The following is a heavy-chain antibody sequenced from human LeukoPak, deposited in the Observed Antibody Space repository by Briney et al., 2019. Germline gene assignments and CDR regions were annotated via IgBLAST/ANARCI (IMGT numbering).Heavy chain of an antibody. Sequence: PGGSRRLPCAAFGFSFSSYPMTWVRQAPGKGLEWVSVISGSGGTTYYTDSVKGRFTISRDNSKNTLYLQMNSLRAEDTAVYYCAKTLSSYGGSDYWGQGTLVTVSS. CDR1: GFSFSSYP. D-gene: IGHD4-23*01. CDR2: ISGSGGTT. CDR3: AKTLSSYGGSDY. V-gene: IGHV3-23*01. J-gene: IGHJ4*02.